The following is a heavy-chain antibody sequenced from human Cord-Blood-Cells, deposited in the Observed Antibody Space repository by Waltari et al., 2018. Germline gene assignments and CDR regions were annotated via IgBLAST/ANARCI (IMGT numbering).Heavy chain of an antibody. CDR3: ALVGYSSSWYYFDY. CDR2: MNPNSGNT. CDR1: GYTFTSYD. Sequence: QVQLVQSGAEVKKPAASVKVSCKASGYTFTSYDIHWVRPPTGQGLEWMGWMNPNSGNTGYAQKFQGRVTMTRNTAISTAYMELSSLRSEDTAVYYCALVGYSSSWYYFDYWGQGTLVTVSS. J-gene: IGHJ4*02. D-gene: IGHD6-13*01. V-gene: IGHV1-8*01.